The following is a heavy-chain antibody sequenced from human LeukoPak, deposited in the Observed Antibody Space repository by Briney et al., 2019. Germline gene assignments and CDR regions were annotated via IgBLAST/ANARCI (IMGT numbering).Heavy chain of an antibody. J-gene: IGHJ6*03. CDR2: IYYSGST. CDR3: ARGADYYYYYMDV. V-gene: IGHV4-59*01. CDR1: GGSISSYY. Sequence: SETLSLTCSVSGGSISSYYWSWIRQPPGKGLEWIGYIYYSGSTNYNPSLKSRVTISVDTSKNQFSLKLTSVTAADTAVYFCARGADYYYYYMDVWGKGTTVTVSS.